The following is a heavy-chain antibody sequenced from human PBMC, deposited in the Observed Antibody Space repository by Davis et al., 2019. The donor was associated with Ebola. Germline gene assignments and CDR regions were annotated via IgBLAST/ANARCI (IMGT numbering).Heavy chain of an antibody. V-gene: IGHV5-10-1*01. CDR2: IDPSDSYT. D-gene: IGHD2-2*01. Sequence: GGSLRLSCKGSGYSFTSYWISWVRQMPGKGLEWMGRIDPSDSYTNYSPSFQGHVTISADKSISTVYLQWSSLKASDTAMYYCARRGPYCSSTSCYDYWGQGTLVIVSS. CDR1: GYSFTSYW. CDR3: ARRGPYCSSTSCYDY. J-gene: IGHJ4*02.